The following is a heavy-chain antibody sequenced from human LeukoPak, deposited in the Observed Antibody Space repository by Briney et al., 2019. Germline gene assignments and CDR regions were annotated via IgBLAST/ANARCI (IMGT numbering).Heavy chain of an antibody. J-gene: IGHJ5*02. CDR3: ARDMIAVAKPKNWFDP. CDR1: GFTFSSYA. V-gene: IGHV3-30-3*01. Sequence: PGRSLRLSCAASGFTFSSYAMHWVRQAPGKGLEWGAVISYDGSNKYYADSVKGRFTISRDNSKNTLYLQMNSLRAEDTAVYYCARDMIAVAKPKNWFDPWGQGTLVTVSS. CDR2: ISYDGSNK. D-gene: IGHD3-22*01.